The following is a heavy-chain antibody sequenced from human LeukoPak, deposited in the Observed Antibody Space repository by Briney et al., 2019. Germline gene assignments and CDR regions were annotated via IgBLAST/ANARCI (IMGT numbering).Heavy chain of an antibody. CDR1: GGSFSGYY. V-gene: IGHV4-34*01. CDR2: INHSGST. Sequence: SETLSLTCAVYGGSFSGYYWSWIRRPPGKGLEWIGEINHSGSTNYNPSLKSRVTISVDTSKNQFSLKLSSVTAADTAVYYCARGVPPTPWGQGTMVTVSS. J-gene: IGHJ3*01. CDR3: ARGVPPTP.